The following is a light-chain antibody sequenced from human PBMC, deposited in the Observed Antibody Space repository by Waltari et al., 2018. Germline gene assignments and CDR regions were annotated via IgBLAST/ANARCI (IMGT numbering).Light chain of an antibody. CDR1: SSEVGGYNY. CDR3: SSYTSSSTPL. CDR2: DVS. J-gene: IGLJ2*01. Sequence: QSALTQPASVSGSPGQSITISCTGTSSEVGGYNYVSWYQQHPGKAPKLMIYDVSNRPSGGSNLSSGSNSGNTASLTISGLQAEDEADYYCSSYTSSSTPLFGGGTKLTVL. V-gene: IGLV2-14*03.